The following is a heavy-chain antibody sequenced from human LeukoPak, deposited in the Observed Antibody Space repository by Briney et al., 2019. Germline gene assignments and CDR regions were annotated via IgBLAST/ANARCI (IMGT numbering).Heavy chain of an antibody. CDR2: ISSRGDTI. J-gene: IGHJ5*02. D-gene: IGHD3-16*02. CDR3: ARSPSSFDP. CDR1: AFTFGDYT. Sequence: GGSLRLSCTASAFTFGDYTMSWVSQAPGKGLEWVSSISSRGDTIDYADSVKGRFTISRDNAKNSLYLQMNSLRAEDTAVYYCARSPSSFDPWGQGALVTVSS. V-gene: IGHV3-48*01.